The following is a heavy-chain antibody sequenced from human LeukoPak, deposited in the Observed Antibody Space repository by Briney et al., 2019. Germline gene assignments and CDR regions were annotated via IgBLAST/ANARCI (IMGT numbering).Heavy chain of an antibody. CDR2: ISSNGGST. V-gene: IGHV3-64*01. CDR3: AKDAGYSYGLDY. Sequence: PGGSLRLSCAASGFTFSSYAMHWVRQAPGKGLEYVSAISSNGGSTYYANSVKGRFTISRDNSKNTLYLQMNSLRAEDTAVYYCAKDAGYSYGLDYWGQGTLVTVSS. J-gene: IGHJ4*02. D-gene: IGHD5-18*01. CDR1: GFTFSSYA.